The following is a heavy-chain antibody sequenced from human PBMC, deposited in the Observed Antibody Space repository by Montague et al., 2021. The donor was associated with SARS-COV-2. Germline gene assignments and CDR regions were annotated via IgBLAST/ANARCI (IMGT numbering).Heavy chain of an antibody. V-gene: IGHV4-59*01. CDR3: ARGGLLWTFDY. CDR1: GGSITNYY. CDR2: IYNREST. D-gene: IGHD2-21*01. J-gene: IGHJ4*02. Sequence: SETLSLTCTVSGGSITNYYWCWIRQSPEKGLEWIGYIYNRESTNYNPSLTSRVTMSVDTSKNQFSLNLTSVTAADTAVYYCARGGLLWTFDYWGRGVLVTVSS.